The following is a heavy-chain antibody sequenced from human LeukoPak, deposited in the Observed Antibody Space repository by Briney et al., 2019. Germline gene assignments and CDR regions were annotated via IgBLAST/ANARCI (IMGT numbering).Heavy chain of an antibody. CDR1: GGSIRSGGYY. D-gene: IGHD3-16*01. V-gene: IGHV4-31*03. J-gene: IGHJ4*02. CDR2: NQRSGDN. CDR3: ARESRVLPGKGLDS. Sequence: SETLSLTCTVSGGSIRSGGYYWSWIRQHPERGLEWILYNQRSGDNYYNPSLKSRLSISVDTSKTQFSLRLNSVTAADTAVYYCARESRVLPGKGLDSWGQGTLVIVPS.